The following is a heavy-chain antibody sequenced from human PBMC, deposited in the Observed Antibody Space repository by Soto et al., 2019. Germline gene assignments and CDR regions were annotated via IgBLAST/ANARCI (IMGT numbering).Heavy chain of an antibody. V-gene: IGHV3-21*01. CDR1: GFTFSSYS. D-gene: IGHD3-10*01. CDR3: ARVTGSNPITMVRGVGYYYMDV. CDR2: ISSSSSYI. Sequence: GGSLRLSCAASGFTFSSYSMNWVRQAPGKGLEWVSSISSSSSYIYYADSVKGRFTISRDNAKNSLYLQMNSLRAEDTAVYYCARVTGSNPITMVRGVGYYYMDVWGKGTTVTVSS. J-gene: IGHJ6*03.